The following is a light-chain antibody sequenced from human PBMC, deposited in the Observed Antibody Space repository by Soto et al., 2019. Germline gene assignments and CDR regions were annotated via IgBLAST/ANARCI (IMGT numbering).Light chain of an antibody. V-gene: IGKV3-20*01. Sequence: EIVLTQSPGTLSLSPGEGGTLSCRASQSISSSYLAWYQQKPGQSPRLLIYAASSRVTGIPDRFSGSGSGTDFTLTISRLEPEDFAVYYCQLYGGSHMFSFGQGTKLEIK. CDR1: QSISSSY. CDR2: AAS. CDR3: QLYGGSHMFS. J-gene: IGKJ2*01.